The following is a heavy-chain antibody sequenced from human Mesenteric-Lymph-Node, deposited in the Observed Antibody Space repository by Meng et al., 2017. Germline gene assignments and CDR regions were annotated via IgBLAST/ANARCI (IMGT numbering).Heavy chain of an antibody. CDR3: ARIDYYDSSGPNDY. J-gene: IGHJ4*02. CDR2: IWYDGSNK. Sequence: GESLKISCAASGFTFSSYWMSWVRQAPGKGLEWVAVIWYDGSNKYYADSVKGRFTISRDNSKNTLYLQMNSLRAEDTAVYYCARIDYYDSSGPNDYWGQGTLVTVSS. D-gene: IGHD3-22*01. V-gene: IGHV3-33*08. CDR1: GFTFSSYW.